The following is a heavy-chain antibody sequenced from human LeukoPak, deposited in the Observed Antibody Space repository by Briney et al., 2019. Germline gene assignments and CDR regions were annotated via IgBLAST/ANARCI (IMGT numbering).Heavy chain of an antibody. CDR3: ARHSLIGTTPFDY. CDR2: INPSGGST. CDR1: GYSFISFY. J-gene: IGHJ4*02. Sequence: ASVTVSFTASGYSFISFYIHWVRQAPGQGLEWMGVINPSGGSTAYAQQFQGRVTMTRDTSTSTVYMELSSLRSEDTAAYYCARHSLIGTTPFDYWGQGTLVTVSS. V-gene: IGHV1-46*01. D-gene: IGHD1-20*01.